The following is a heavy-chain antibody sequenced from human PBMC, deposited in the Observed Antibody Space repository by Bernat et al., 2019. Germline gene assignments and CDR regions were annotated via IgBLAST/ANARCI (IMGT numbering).Heavy chain of an antibody. J-gene: IGHJ6*02. CDR1: GYTFTSYG. Sequence: QVQLVQSGAEVKKPGASVKVSCKASGYTFTSYGISWVRQAPGQGLEWMGWISAYNGNTNYAQKFQGWVTMTRDTSISTAYMELSRLRSDDTAVYYCAREYGDPNYYYYGMDVWGQGTTVTVSS. D-gene: IGHD4-17*01. CDR3: AREYGDPNYYYYGMDV. CDR2: ISAYNGNT. V-gene: IGHV1-18*01.